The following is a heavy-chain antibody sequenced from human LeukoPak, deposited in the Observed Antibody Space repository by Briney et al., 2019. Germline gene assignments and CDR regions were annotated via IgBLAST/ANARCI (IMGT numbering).Heavy chain of an antibody. CDR1: GFTVSSNY. Sequence: RTGGSLRLSCAASGFTVSSNYMSWDRQAPGKGLEWVSVIYSGGSTYYADSVKGRFTISRDNSKNTLYLQMNGLRAEDTAVYFCAKQSAGSAAWYSLHYDFWGQGTLVTVSS. CDR2: IYSGGST. J-gene: IGHJ4*02. CDR3: AKQSAGSAAWYSLHYDF. D-gene: IGHD6-13*01. V-gene: IGHV3-53*01.